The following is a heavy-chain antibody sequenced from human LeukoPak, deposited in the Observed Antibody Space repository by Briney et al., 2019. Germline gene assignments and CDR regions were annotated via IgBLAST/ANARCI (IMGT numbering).Heavy chain of an antibody. CDR2: IKQDGSEK. D-gene: IGHD5-12*01. Sequence: GGSLRLSCAASGFIFSTYWMSWVRQAPGKELEWVANIKQDGSEKYYVDSVKGRFTISRDNAKNSLYLQMNTLRAEDTAVYYCARDPRGYSGYDKDYWGQGTLVTVSS. CDR3: ARDPRGYSGYDKDY. CDR1: GFIFSTYW. J-gene: IGHJ4*02. V-gene: IGHV3-7*04.